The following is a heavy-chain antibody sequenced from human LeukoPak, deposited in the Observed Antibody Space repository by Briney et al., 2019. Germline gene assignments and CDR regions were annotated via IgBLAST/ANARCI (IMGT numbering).Heavy chain of an antibody. CDR3: AKDAGLTMIVVVIISSGFAFDI. Sequence: GGSLRLSCAASGFTFSSYAMSWVRQAPGKGLEWVSAISGSGGSTYYADSVKGRFTISRDNSKNTLYLKMNSLRAEDTAVYYCAKDAGLTMIVVVIISSGFAFDIWGQGTMVTVSS. D-gene: IGHD3-22*01. J-gene: IGHJ3*02. CDR2: ISGSGGST. V-gene: IGHV3-23*01. CDR1: GFTFSSYA.